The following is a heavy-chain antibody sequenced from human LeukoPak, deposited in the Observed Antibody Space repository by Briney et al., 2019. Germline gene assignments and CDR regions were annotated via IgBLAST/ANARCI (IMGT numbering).Heavy chain of an antibody. CDR1: GGSINSGTYY. CDR3: ASDHKSITMRKGQYFDY. J-gene: IGHJ4*02. Sequence: PSETLSLTCTVSGGSINSGTYYWGWIRQPPGKGLEWIASMYHDGRTSYNPSLESRVTISIDTSTNQFSLKLSSVTAADTAVYYYASDHKSITMRKGQYFDYWGQGVLVTVSS. CDR2: MYHDGRT. D-gene: IGHD1-14*01. V-gene: IGHV4-39*01.